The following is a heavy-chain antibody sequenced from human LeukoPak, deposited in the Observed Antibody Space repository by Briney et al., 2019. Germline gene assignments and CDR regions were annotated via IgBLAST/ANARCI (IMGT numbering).Heavy chain of an antibody. D-gene: IGHD6-13*01. CDR3: ARDSGSSWPLDY. CDR2: ISSSGSTI. V-gene: IGHV3-48*03. Sequence: GGSLRLSCAASGFTFSSYEMNWVRQAPGKGLEWVSYISSSGSTIYYADSVKGRFTISRDNDKNSLYLQMNSLRAEDTAVYYCARDSGSSWPLDYWGQGTLVTVSS. CDR1: GFTFSSYE. J-gene: IGHJ4*02.